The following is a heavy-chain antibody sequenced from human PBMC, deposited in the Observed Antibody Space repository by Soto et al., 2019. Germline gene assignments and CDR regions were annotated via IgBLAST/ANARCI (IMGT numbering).Heavy chain of an antibody. V-gene: IGHV1-18*01. CDR2: ISAYNGNT. Sequence: GASVKVSCKASGYTFTSHGISWVRQAPGQGLEWMGWISAYNGNTNYAQKLQGRVTMTTDTSRSTAYMELSSLRSEDTAVYYCAYDFWSGPDAFDIWGQGTMVTVSS. CDR1: GYTFTSHG. CDR3: AYDFWSGPDAFDI. D-gene: IGHD3-3*01. J-gene: IGHJ3*02.